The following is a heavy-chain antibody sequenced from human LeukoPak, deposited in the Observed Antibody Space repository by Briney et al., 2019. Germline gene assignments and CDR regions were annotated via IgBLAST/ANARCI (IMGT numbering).Heavy chain of an antibody. CDR3: ALFRGSGTYYFDY. J-gene: IGHJ4*02. CDR2: FSSSCSTK. D-gene: IGHD3-10*01. Sequence: GCSLRFSCAASEFTFSTYNMNWGRQAPGKGLEWVSYFSSSCSTKYYADSVKGRFTISRDNVKNSLFLQMNSLSDEDTAVYYCALFRGSGTYYFDYWGQGTLVTVSS. CDR1: EFTFSTYN. V-gene: IGHV3-48*02.